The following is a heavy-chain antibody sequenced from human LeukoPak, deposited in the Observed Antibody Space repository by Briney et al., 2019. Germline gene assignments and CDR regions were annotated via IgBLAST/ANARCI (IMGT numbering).Heavy chain of an antibody. CDR3: ARDSAGTFDY. D-gene: IGHD2-15*01. J-gene: IGHJ4*02. CDR2: INPSGGST. Sequence: ASVKVSCKASGYTFTSYYMHWARQAPGQGLEWMGIINPSGGSTSYAQKFQGRVTTTRDTSTSTVYMELSSLRSEDTAVYYCARDSAGTFDYWGQGTLVTVSS. V-gene: IGHV1-46*01. CDR1: GYTFTSYY.